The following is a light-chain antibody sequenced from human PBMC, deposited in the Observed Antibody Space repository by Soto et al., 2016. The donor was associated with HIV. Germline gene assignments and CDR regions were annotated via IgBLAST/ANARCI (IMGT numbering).Light chain of an antibody. V-gene: IGLV3-19*01. CDR2: GKN. CDR1: SLRSYY. J-gene: IGLJ3*02. Sequence: SSELTQDPAVSVALGQTVRITCQGDSLRSYYASWYQQKPGQAPVLVIYGKNNRPSGIPDRFSGSSSGNTASLTITGAQAEDEADYYCNSRDSSGNHHWVFGGGTKPDRP. CDR3: NSRDSSGNHHWV.